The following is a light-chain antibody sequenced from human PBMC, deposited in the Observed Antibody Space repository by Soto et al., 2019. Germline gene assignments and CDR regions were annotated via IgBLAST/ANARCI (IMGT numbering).Light chain of an antibody. J-gene: IGKJ2*03. V-gene: IGKV2-24*01. CDR2: KIS. CDR3: MQAAHSPLS. Sequence: ETVMTQTPLSLPVTLGQPASISCRSSQSPVYSDGNTYLSWLQQRPGQPPRLLIYKISNRVSGVPDRFSGSGAGTDFTLRISRVEAEDVGVYYCMQAAHSPLSFGQGTRLEIK. CDR1: QSPVYSDGNTY.